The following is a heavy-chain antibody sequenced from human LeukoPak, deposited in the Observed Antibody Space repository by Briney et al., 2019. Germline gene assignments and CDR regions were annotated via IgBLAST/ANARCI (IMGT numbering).Heavy chain of an antibody. V-gene: IGHV1-2*02. CDR2: INPNSGGT. D-gene: IGHD3-22*01. J-gene: IGHJ3*02. CDR1: GYTFTGYY. Sequence: ASVKVSCKASGYTFTGYYMHWVRQAPGQGLEWMGWINPNSGGTNYAQKFPGRVTMTSDTSISTAYMELSRLRSDDTAVHYCARGYYYDISGYYGNGAFDIWGQGTMVTVSS. CDR3: ARGYYYDISGYYGNGAFDI.